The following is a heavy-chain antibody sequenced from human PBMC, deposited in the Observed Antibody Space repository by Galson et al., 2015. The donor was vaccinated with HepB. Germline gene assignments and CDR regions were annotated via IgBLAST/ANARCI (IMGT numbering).Heavy chain of an antibody. CDR3: ARGGFDL. Sequence: SLRLSCAASGFTLTNYWMTWVRQAPGMGLEWVANIKQDGSEKYYVDSLKGRFTISRDNAENSLFLQMNSLRDEDTAIYYCARGGFDLWGRGTLVTVSS. CDR2: IKQDGSEK. J-gene: IGHJ2*01. V-gene: IGHV3-7*01. CDR1: GFTLTNYW.